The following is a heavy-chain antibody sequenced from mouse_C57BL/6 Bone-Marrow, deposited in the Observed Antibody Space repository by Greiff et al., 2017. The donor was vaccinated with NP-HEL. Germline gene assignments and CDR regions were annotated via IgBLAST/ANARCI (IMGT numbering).Heavy chain of an antibody. CDR2: IYPRSGNT. J-gene: IGHJ4*01. CDR3: ARSEGYYYAMDY. CDR1: GYTFTSYG. Sequence: VQLQQSGAELARPGASVKLSCKASGYTFTSYGISWVKQRTGQGLEWIGVIYPRSGNTYYNEKFKGKATLTADKSSSTAYMELRSLTSEDSAVYFCARSEGYYYAMDYWGQGTSVTVSS. V-gene: IGHV1-81*01.